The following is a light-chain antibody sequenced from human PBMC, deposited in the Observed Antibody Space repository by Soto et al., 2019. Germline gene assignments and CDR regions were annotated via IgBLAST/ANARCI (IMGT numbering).Light chain of an antibody. V-gene: IGKV1-33*01. Sequence: QMTQSPSSLSTSVGDRVTITCQASQDIKNYLIWYQHKAGRAPKLLIYDASTLETGVSSRFSGSGSGTHFTLTISSLQPEDIATYYCQQFDSVPCTFGQGTKLEMK. CDR1: QDIKNY. CDR3: QQFDSVPCT. CDR2: DAS. J-gene: IGKJ2*02.